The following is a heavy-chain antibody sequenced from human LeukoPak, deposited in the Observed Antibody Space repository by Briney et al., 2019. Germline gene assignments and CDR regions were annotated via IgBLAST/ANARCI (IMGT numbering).Heavy chain of an antibody. Sequence: GESLKISCKGSGYSFTSYWIGWVRQMPGKGLEWMGIIYPGDSDTRYSPSFQGQVTISADKSISTAYLQWSSLKASDTAMYYCARFSPFYYGSGSYPDYWGQGTLVTVSS. V-gene: IGHV5-51*01. CDR2: IYPGDSDT. D-gene: IGHD3-10*01. CDR3: ARFSPFYYGSGSYPDY. J-gene: IGHJ4*02. CDR1: GYSFTSYW.